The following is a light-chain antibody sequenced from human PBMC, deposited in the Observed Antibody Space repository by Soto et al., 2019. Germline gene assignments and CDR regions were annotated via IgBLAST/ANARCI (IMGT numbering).Light chain of an antibody. CDR2: DVS. CDR1: SSDVGNYNY. V-gene: IGLV2-14*03. Sequence: QSVLTQPGSVSGSPGQSITISCTGASSDVGNYNYASWYKQHPDKAPKLIIYDVSNRPSGVSNRFSGSKSGNPASLTISGLQAEDEADYYCSSYTSSTTLYVFGTGTKVTVL. CDR3: SSYTSSTTLYV. J-gene: IGLJ1*01.